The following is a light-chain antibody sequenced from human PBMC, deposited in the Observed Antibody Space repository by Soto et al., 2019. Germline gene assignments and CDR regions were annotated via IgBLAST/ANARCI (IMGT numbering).Light chain of an antibody. J-gene: IGKJ2*01. CDR1: QSISNY. CDR3: QQSYNAPKT. V-gene: IGKV1-39*01. Sequence: DIQMTQSPSSLSASVGDRVTITCRASQSISNYLNWYQQKPGKAPNLLIYAASSLQGGVPSRFSGSGSGTDFTLTISSLQIEDFATYFCQQSYNAPKTFGQGTNLEIK. CDR2: AAS.